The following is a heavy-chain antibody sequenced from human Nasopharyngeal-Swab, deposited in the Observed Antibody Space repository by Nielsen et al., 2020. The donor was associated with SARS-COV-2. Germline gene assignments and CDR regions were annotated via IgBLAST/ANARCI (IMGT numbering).Heavy chain of an antibody. CDR1: GFTFSSYS. CDR3: ASSGTGALFDY. J-gene: IGHJ4*02. CDR2: ISSSSSYI. V-gene: IGHV3-21*01. Sequence: GGSLRLSCAASGFTFSSYSMNWVRQAPGKGLEWVSSISSSSSYIYYADSVKGRFTISRGNAKNSLYLQMNSLRAEDTAVYYCASSGTGALFDYWGQGTLVTVSS. D-gene: IGHD1-1*01.